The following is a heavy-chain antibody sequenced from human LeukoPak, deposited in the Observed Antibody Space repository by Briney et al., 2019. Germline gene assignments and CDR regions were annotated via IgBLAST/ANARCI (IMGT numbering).Heavy chain of an antibody. CDR3: ARVGAEEVGANRFDY. D-gene: IGHD1-26*01. V-gene: IGHV4-34*01. J-gene: IGHJ4*02. CDR2: INHSGST. CDR1: GGSFSGYY. Sequence: SETLSLTCAVYGGSFSGYYWSWIRQPPGKGLEWIGEINHSGSTNYNPSLKSRVTISVDTSKNQFSLKLSSVTAADTAVYYCARVGAEEVGANRFDYWGQGTLVTVSS.